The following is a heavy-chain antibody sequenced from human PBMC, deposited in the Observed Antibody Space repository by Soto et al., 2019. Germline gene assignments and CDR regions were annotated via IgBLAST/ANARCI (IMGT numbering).Heavy chain of an antibody. J-gene: IGHJ4*02. Sequence: GGSLRLSCAASGFTFSSYAMSWVRQAPGKGLEWVSAISGSGGSTYYADSVKGRFTISRDNSKNTLYLQMNSLRAEDTAVYYCAKDTEAARRRVSYFDYWGQGTLVTVPQ. V-gene: IGHV3-23*01. CDR2: ISGSGGST. CDR3: AKDTEAARRRVSYFDY. D-gene: IGHD6-6*01. CDR1: GFTFSSYA.